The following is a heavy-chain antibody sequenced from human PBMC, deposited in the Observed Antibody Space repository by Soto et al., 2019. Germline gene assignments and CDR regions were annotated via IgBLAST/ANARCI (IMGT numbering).Heavy chain of an antibody. J-gene: IGHJ5*02. Sequence: EVQLVESGGGLVQPGRSLRLSCAVSGFTFDDYAMHWVRQAPGKGLEWVSGITWNGGRVGYADSVKGRFTISRDNAGNSLYLQMKSLKPEDTALYCCTIVAPTHLIGYSGWFGPGGQGTLVTVSS. CDR1: GFTFDDYA. CDR3: TIVAPTHLIGYSGWFGP. V-gene: IGHV3-9*01. CDR2: ITWNGGRV. D-gene: IGHD3-9*01.